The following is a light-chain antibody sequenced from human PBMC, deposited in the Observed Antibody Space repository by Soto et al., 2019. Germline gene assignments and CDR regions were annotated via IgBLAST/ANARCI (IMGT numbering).Light chain of an antibody. V-gene: IGKV3-11*01. CDR1: QSISSD. CDR3: QQRSKWPRT. CDR2: DAS. J-gene: IGKJ1*01. Sequence: EIVLTQSPATLSLSPGERATLSCRASQSISSDLAWYQQKPGQAPRLLIYDASNRATGIPARFSGSGSGTDFTLTISSLEPEEFAVYYCQQRSKWPRTFGQGTKVEIK.